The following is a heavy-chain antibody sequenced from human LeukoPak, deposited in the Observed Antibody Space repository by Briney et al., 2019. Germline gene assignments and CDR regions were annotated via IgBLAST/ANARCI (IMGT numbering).Heavy chain of an antibody. CDR1: GFTFSSYA. D-gene: IGHD6-6*01. CDR3: VITSATGPLDY. J-gene: IGHJ4*02. CDR2: ISANGGNT. Sequence: PGGSLRLSCAASGFTFSSYAMSWVRQAPGKGLEYVSAISANGGNTYYADSLKGRFTISRDNSKNTLYLQMSSLRVEDTAVYYCVITSATGPLDYWGQGTLVTVSS. V-gene: IGHV3-64D*09.